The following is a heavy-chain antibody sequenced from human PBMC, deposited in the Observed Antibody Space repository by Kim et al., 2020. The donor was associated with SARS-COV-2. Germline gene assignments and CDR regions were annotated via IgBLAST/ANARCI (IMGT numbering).Heavy chain of an antibody. CDR3: AGGTGWLIDS. CDR1: GFTFSYHW. V-gene: IGHV3-7*01. CDR2: IKQDGSEK. D-gene: IGHD6-19*01. Sequence: GESLKISCAASGFTFSYHWMKWVRQAPGKGLEWVAIIKQDGSEKLYVDSVNGRFTVFRDNAKNSLYLQMNNVRDDDTAVYYCAGGTGWLIDSWGQGTLVTVSP. J-gene: IGHJ5*02.